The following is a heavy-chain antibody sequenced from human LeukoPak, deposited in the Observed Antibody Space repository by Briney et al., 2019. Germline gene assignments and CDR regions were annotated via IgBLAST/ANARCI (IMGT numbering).Heavy chain of an antibody. J-gene: IGHJ4*02. Sequence: GGSLRLSCGASGFTFSSYGMHWVRQAPVKGLEWVAVISYDGSKKYYGDSVKGRFTISRDNSENRLYLQLNSLRPEDAAVYYCAKERGTTTWLVYWGQGILVTVSS. V-gene: IGHV3-30*18. D-gene: IGHD2-2*01. CDR1: GFTFSSYG. CDR2: ISYDGSKK. CDR3: AKERGTTTWLVY.